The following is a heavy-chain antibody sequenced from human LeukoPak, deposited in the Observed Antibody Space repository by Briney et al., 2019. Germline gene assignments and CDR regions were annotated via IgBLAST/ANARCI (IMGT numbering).Heavy chain of an antibody. CDR2: ISGYNGHT. Sequence: ASVKVSCKASGYTFTNYGISWVRQAPGQGLEWMGWISGYNGHTNYAQKFQGRVTMTRDTSISTAYMQLSRLSSDDTAVYYCARVDDRGHYYDSSGPRKLFDYWGQGTLVTVSS. CDR1: GYTFTNYG. V-gene: IGHV1-18*01. CDR3: ARVDDRGHYYDSSGPRKLFDY. D-gene: IGHD3-22*01. J-gene: IGHJ4*02.